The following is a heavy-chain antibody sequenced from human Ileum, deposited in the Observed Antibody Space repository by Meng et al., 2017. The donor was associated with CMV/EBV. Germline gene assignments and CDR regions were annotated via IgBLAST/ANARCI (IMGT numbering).Heavy chain of an antibody. CDR2: INPSGDST. J-gene: IGHJ5*02. CDR1: GYTFTSYG. V-gene: IGHV1-46*01. CDR3: VAIRLGA. Sequence: ASVKVSCKASGYTFTSYGISWVRQAPGQGLEWMGIINPSGDSTNYARKFQGRVTMARDTSTSTVHMELNSLTSEDTAMYYCVAIRLGAWGQGTLVTVSS.